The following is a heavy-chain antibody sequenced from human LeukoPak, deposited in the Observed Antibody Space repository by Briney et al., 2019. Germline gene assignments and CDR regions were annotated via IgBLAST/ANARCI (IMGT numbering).Heavy chain of an antibody. V-gene: IGHV3-73*01. D-gene: IGHD3-9*01. Sequence: PGGSLRLSCAASGFTFSGSAMHWVRQASGKGLEWVGRIRSKANSYATAYAASVKGRFTISRDDSKNTAYLQMNSLKTEDTAVYYCARVKAERYFDWLFPPPDYWGQGTLVTVSS. CDR1: GFTFSGSA. J-gene: IGHJ4*02. CDR3: ARVKAERYFDWLFPPPDY. CDR2: IRSKANSYAT.